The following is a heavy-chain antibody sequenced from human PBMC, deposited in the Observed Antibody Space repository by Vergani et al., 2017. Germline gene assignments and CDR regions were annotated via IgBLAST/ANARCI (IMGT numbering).Heavy chain of an antibody. CDR2: IWYDGSKE. D-gene: IGHD2-8*01. V-gene: IGHV3-33*01. CDR3: ARSGYCADGVCYMTYYYYMDV. CDR1: WFTLSSHA. J-gene: IGHJ6*03. Sequence: VQLEESGGGVVQPGRSLRLSCAGSWFTLSSHAMHWVRQAPGKGLEWVAFIWYDGSKEYYADSVKGRFTISRDNSKNTLYLQMNNLRAADTAVYYCARSGYCADGVCYMTYYYYMDVWGKGTAVTVSS.